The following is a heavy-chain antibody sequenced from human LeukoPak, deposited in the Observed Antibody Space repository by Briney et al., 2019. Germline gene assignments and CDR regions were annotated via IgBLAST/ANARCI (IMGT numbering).Heavy chain of an antibody. V-gene: IGHV4-39*02. CDR1: GGSTSSGNYY. CDR3: ARLGAGPTYYDFWSGYSSSYFDY. CDR2: ISSSGNT. D-gene: IGHD3-3*01. J-gene: IGHJ4*02. Sequence: SETLSLTCTVSGGSTSSGNYYWGWIRQPPGKGLEWIGGISSSGNTYYNPSLKSRITIFIDTSKNHFSLKLSSVSAADTAVYYCARLGAGPTYYDFWSGYSSSYFDYWGQGTLVTVSS.